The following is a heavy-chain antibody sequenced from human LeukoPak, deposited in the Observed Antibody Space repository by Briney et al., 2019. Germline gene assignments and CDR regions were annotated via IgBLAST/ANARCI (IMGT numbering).Heavy chain of an antibody. CDR3: AREGSTSENAFDI. D-gene: IGHD2-2*01. J-gene: IGHJ3*02. V-gene: IGHV1-2*02. Sequence: ASVKVSCKASGYTFTGYYMHWVRQAPGQGLEWMGWINPNSDGTNYAQKFQGRVTMTRDTCISTAYMELSRLRSDDTAVYYCAREGSTSENAFDIWGQGTMVTVSS. CDR2: INPNSDGT. CDR1: GYTFTGYY.